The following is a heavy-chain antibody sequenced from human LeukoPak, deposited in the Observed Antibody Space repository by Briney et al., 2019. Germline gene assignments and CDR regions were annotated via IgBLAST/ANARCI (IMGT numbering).Heavy chain of an antibody. V-gene: IGHV1-18*04. CDR1: GYTFTSYG. Sequence: ASVKVSCKASGYTFTSYGISWVRQAPGQGREWMGWISAYNGNTNYAQKLQGRVTMTTDTSTSTAYMELRRLRSDDTAVYYCAGDVRYCSSTSCYGLLSFDYWGQGTLVTVSS. CDR3: AGDVRYCSSTSCYGLLSFDY. CDR2: ISAYNGNT. J-gene: IGHJ4*02. D-gene: IGHD2-2*01.